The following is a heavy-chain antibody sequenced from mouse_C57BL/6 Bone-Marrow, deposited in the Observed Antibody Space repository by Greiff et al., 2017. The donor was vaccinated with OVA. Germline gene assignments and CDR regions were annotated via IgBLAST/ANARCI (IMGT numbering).Heavy chain of an antibody. CDR2: IDPEDGET. V-gene: IGHV14-2*01. CDR1: GFNIKDYY. D-gene: IGHD1-1*01. J-gene: IGHJ2*01. Sequence: VQLQQSGAELVKPGASVKLSCTASGFNIKDYYMHWVKQRTEQGLEWIGRIDPEDGETKYAPNFQGKATITADTSSNTAYLQLSSLTSEDTDVYYCAFTAVVSFDHWGQGTTPTGPS. CDR3: AFTAVVSFDH.